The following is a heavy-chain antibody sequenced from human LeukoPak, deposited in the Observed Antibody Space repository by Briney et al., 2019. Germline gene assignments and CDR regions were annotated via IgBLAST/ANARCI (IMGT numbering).Heavy chain of an antibody. D-gene: IGHD5-12*01. J-gene: IGHJ5*02. CDR2: IYYSGST. Sequence: SETLSLTCTVSGGSIRSYYWSWIRQPPGKGLEWIAYIYYSGSTNYNPSLKSRVTISVDTSKNQFSLKLSSVTAADTAVYYCASHSGYDLNWFDPWGQGTLVTVSS. CDR3: ASHSGYDLNWFDP. V-gene: IGHV4-59*12. CDR1: GGSIRSYY.